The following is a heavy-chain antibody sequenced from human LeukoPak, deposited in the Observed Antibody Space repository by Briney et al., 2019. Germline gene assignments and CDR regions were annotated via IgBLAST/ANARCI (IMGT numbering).Heavy chain of an antibody. Sequence: ASVKVSCKVSGYTLTELSMHWVRQAPGKGLEWMGGFDPEDGGTIYAQKFQGRVTMTEDTSTDTAYMELSSLRSEDTAVYYCATAGRRYCSSTSCYLDGNNWFDPWGQGTLVTVSS. D-gene: IGHD2-2*01. CDR3: ATAGRRYCSSTSCYLDGNNWFDP. CDR1: GYTLTELS. V-gene: IGHV1-24*01. CDR2: FDPEDGGT. J-gene: IGHJ5*02.